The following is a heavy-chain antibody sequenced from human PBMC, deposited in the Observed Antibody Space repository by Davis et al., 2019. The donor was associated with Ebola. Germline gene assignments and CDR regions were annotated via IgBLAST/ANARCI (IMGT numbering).Heavy chain of an antibody. CDR1: GGSISSSSYY. CDR3: ARVQSDYFDY. V-gene: IGHV4-39*07. J-gene: IGHJ4*02. CDR2: IFYSGNT. D-gene: IGHD6-19*01. Sequence: MPSETLSLTCTVSGGSISSSSYYWGWIRQPPGKGLEWIGSIFYSGNTYYNPSLKSRVTISVDTSKNQFSLKLSSVTAADTAVYYCARVQSDYFDYWGQGTLVTVSS.